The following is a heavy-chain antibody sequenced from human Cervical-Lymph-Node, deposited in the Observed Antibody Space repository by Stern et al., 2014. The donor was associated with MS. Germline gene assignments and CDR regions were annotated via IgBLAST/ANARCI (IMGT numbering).Heavy chain of an antibody. V-gene: IGHV1-69*01. D-gene: IGHD3-9*01. Sequence: VQLVQSGAEVKQPGSSVNVSCKASGGTFRNFGFSWVRQAPGQGLEWVGGSIPRFGVTNYEEKNQGRVTITADESTNTVYMELSSLRSEDTAVYYCARHFDWLLGAEDYGMDVWGQGTTVTVSS. CDR3: ARHFDWLLGAEDYGMDV. CDR1: GGTFRNFG. CDR2: SIPRFGVT. J-gene: IGHJ6*02.